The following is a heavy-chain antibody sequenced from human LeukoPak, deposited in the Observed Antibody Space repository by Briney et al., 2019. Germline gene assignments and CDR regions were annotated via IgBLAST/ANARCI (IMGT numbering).Heavy chain of an antibody. CDR2: IYPSDSDT. CDR3: ARSGSSRFDN. D-gene: IGHD6-13*01. CDR1: GYSFTSYW. V-gene: IGHV5-51*01. J-gene: IGHJ4*02. Sequence: VESLKISCKGSGYSFTSYWIGWVRQMLGKGLEWMGIIYPSDSDTRYSPSFQGQVTMSADKSITTAYLQWSSLRASDSAMYYCARSGSSRFDNWGQGTLATVSS.